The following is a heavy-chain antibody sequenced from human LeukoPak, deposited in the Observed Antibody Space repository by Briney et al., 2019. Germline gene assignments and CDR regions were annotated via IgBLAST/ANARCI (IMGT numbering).Heavy chain of an antibody. CDR3: APTYYDFWSGYYN. CDR2: INPNSGGT. J-gene: IGHJ4*02. D-gene: IGHD3-3*01. CDR1: GYTFTGYY. V-gene: IGHV1-2*02. Sequence: ASVKVSCKASGYTFTGYYMHWVRQAPGQGLEWMGWINPNSGGTNYAQKFQGRVTMTRDTSISTAYMELSRLRSDDTAVYYCAPTYYDFWSGYYNWGQGTLVTASS.